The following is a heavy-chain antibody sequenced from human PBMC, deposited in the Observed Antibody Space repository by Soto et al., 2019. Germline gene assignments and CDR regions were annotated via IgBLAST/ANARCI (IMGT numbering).Heavy chain of an antibody. CDR3: XXXLSVSYGPLFDQ. Sequence: EVQLEESGGGLVQPGGSLRLACAGSGFKFSSYEMNWVRQAPGKGLEWLSFILHSGDIIYYADSVKGRFTISRDNSKNLLXLHMNTLRXXXTXXXXXXXXLSVSYGPLFDQWGQGTLVTVSS. V-gene: IGHV3-48*03. D-gene: IGHD3-16*01. J-gene: IGHJ4*02. CDR1: GFKFSSYE. CDR2: ILHSGDII.